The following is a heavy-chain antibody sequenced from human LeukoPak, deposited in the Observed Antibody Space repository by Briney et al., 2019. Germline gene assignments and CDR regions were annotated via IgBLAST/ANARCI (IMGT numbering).Heavy chain of an antibody. CDR1: GFSFSSYW. CDR3: ARGHCSGGTCYSADY. D-gene: IGHD2-15*01. CDR2: INSDGSTT. Sequence: TGGSLRLSCAASGFSFSSYWMHWVRQVPGKGLVCISRINSDGSTTSYADSVKGRLTISRDNAKNTLYLQMNSLRAEDTAVYYCARGHCSGGTCYSADYWGLGTLVTVSS. V-gene: IGHV3-74*01. J-gene: IGHJ4*02.